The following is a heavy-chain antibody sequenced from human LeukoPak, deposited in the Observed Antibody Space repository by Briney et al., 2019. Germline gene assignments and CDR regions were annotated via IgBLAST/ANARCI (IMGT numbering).Heavy chain of an antibody. Sequence: PGGSLRLSCAASGLTVSSNCMSWVRQAPGKGLEWVSFIYSGGNTYYADSVKGRFTISRDNAKSSVYLQLNSLRADDTAIYYCAKDIPGGGDDYWGQGTLVTVSS. J-gene: IGHJ4*02. D-gene: IGHD2-21*02. CDR1: GLTVSSNC. CDR3: AKDIPGGGDDY. CDR2: IYSGGNT. V-gene: IGHV3-53*01.